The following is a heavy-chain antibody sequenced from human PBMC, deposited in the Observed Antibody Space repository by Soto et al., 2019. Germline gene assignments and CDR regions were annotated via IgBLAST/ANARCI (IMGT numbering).Heavy chain of an antibody. D-gene: IGHD3-9*01. CDR2: IRANSYGGTT. V-gene: IGHV3-49*03. J-gene: IGHJ3*02. Sequence: GGSLRLSCTASGFTFGDFAMSWFRQAPGRGLEWVGVIRANSYGGTTEYAASVEGRFTISRDDSKNIAYLQMNSLKTEDTAVYYCTKRYFGGLDAFDIWGQGTMVTVSS. CDR1: GFTFGDFA. CDR3: TKRYFGGLDAFDI.